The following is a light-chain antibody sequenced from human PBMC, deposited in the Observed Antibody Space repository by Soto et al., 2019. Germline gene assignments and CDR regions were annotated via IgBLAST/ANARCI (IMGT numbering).Light chain of an antibody. CDR3: GTWTSTLSAGQV. Sequence: QSVLTQPPSVSAAPGQKVTISCSGSSSNVGDNDVSWYQQLPGAAPKLLIYDNNKRPSGIPDRFSASKSGTSATLGITGLQTGDEADYYCGTWTSTLSAGQVFGGGTKLTVL. CDR1: SSNVGDND. J-gene: IGLJ2*01. CDR2: DNN. V-gene: IGLV1-51*01.